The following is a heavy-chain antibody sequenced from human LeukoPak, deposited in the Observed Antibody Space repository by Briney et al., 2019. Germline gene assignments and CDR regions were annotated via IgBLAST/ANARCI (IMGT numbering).Heavy chain of an antibody. Sequence: GGSLRLSCAASGFTFSSYRINWVRQAPGKGLEWVSSISSSSSYIYYADSVKGRFTISRDSFKNTLYLQMNSLRPEDTAVYYCAKEGDYYGSGSYRDGFDIWGQGTRATVSS. CDR3: AKEGDYYGSGSYRDGFDI. V-gene: IGHV3-21*01. J-gene: IGHJ3*02. CDR2: ISSSSSYI. CDR1: GFTFSSYR. D-gene: IGHD3-10*01.